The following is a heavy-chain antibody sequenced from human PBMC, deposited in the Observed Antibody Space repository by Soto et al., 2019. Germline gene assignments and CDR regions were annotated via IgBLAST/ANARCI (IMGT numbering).Heavy chain of an antibody. V-gene: IGHV4-31*03. Sequence: QVPLQESGPGLVKPSQTLSLTCTVSGLAISRGGSYWGWIRQLPGKGLEWIGYIYYTGKTFFNPSLESRLTISTDTSQNQFSLKLTSVTAADTAVYYCARTVVGAQSQTDYWGQGTLVTVSS. CDR2: IYYTGKT. D-gene: IGHD1-26*01. J-gene: IGHJ4*02. CDR1: GLAISRGGSY. CDR3: ARTVVGAQSQTDY.